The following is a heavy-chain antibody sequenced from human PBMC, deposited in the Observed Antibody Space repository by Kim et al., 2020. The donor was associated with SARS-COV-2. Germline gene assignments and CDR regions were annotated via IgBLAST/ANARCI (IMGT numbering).Heavy chain of an antibody. V-gene: IGHV3-21*01. CDR2: ISSSSSYI. Sequence: GGSLRLSCAASGFTFSSYSMNWVRQAPGKGLEWVSSISSSSSYIYYADSVKGRFTISRDNAKNSLYLQMNSLRAEDTAVYYCARRYDYGDYVIDYWGQGTLVTVSS. D-gene: IGHD4-17*01. J-gene: IGHJ4*02. CDR1: GFTFSSYS. CDR3: ARRYDYGDYVIDY.